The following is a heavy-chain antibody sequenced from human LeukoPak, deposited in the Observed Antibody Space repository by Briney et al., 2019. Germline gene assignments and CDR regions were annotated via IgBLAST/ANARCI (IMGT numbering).Heavy chain of an antibody. CDR2: IYHSGST. J-gene: IGHJ3*02. V-gene: IGHV4-38-2*02. CDR1: GYSISSGYY. D-gene: IGHD3-9*01. Sequence: SETLSLTCTVSGYSISSGYYWGWNRQPPGKGLAWIGTIYHSGSTYYNPSLKSRVTISVDTSKNQFSLKLTSVTAADTAVYYCARKGGYDILTGRDAFDIWGQGTMVTVSS. CDR3: ARKGGYDILTGRDAFDI.